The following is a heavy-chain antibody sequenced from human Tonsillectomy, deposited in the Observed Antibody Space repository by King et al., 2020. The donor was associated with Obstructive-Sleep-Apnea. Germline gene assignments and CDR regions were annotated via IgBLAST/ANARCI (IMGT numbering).Heavy chain of an antibody. V-gene: IGHV4-34*01. Sequence: VQLQQWGAGLLKPSETLSLTCAVYGGAFSGHRWTWIRQPPGKGLEWIGEVNHSGSTNYNPSLESRITISEDTSKNQFSLKLSSVTAADTAVYYCARATLYYYDSGDYEVLDYWGQGNLVAVSS. CDR1: GGAFSGHR. D-gene: IGHD3-22*01. CDR2: VNHSGST. J-gene: IGHJ4*02. CDR3: ARATLYYYDSGDYEVLDY.